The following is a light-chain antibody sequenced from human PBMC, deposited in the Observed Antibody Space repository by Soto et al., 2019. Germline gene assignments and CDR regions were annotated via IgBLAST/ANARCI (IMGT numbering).Light chain of an antibody. Sequence: DSQMTQSPSSLSASVEDRVAITCRASQSISSYFNWYQQKPGKAPKLLMYAASSLQSGVPSRFSGSRSGTDFTLAISSLQPEDFATYYCQQSYSTPRTFGQGTKVDI. V-gene: IGKV1-39*01. J-gene: IGKJ1*01. CDR2: AAS. CDR3: QQSYSTPRT. CDR1: QSISSY.